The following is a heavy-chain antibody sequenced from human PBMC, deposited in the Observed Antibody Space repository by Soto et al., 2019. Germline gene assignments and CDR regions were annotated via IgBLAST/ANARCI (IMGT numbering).Heavy chain of an antibody. CDR1: GGSIRSGAHY. J-gene: IGHJ4*02. Sequence: TLSLTCTVSGGSIRSGAHYWTWIRQHPGKGLEWIGYIYYSGSTYYNPSLKSRVTISIDTSKNQFSLKLSSVTAAETAVYYCATAQYNVLTGYYLPTDYWGQGTLVTVSS. V-gene: IGHV4-31*03. CDR2: IYYSGST. D-gene: IGHD3-9*01. CDR3: ATAQYNVLTGYYLPTDY.